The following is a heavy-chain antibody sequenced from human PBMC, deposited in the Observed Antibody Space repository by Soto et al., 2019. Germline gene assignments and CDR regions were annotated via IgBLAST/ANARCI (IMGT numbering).Heavy chain of an antibody. D-gene: IGHD5-12*01. CDR3: AKGSIEYSASVDN. J-gene: IGHJ4*02. CDR2: ISARGGSS. CDR1: GFSFSSYA. V-gene: IGHV3-23*01. Sequence: VQLLESGGGLVQPGGSLRPSCAASGFSFSSYAMVWVRQAPGKGLEWVSVISARGGSSYFADSVKGRFTISRDNSKNVLSLEMNSLRVDDTAIYFCAKGSIEYSASVDNWGQGTLVLVSS.